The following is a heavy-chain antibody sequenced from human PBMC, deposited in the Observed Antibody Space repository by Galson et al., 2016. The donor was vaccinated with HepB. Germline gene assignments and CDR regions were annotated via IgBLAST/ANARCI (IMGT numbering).Heavy chain of an antibody. Sequence: SLRLSCAVSGFTFNSYAMTWVRQAPGKGLEWVSGISGSGGSTYYADSVKGRFTISRDNSKNTLYLQMNSLRAEDPAVYYCAKGGVPAVYYYYYGMDVWGQGTTVTVSS. CDR1: GFTFNSYA. D-gene: IGHD2-2*01. V-gene: IGHV3-23*01. CDR3: AKGGVPAVYYYYYGMDV. CDR2: ISGSGGST. J-gene: IGHJ6*02.